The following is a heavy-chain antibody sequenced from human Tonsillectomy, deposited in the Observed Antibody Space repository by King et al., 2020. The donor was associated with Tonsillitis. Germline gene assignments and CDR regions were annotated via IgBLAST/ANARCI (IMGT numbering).Heavy chain of an antibody. V-gene: IGHV4-39*01. D-gene: IGHD4-23*01. CDR1: GGSVSSSSYY. J-gene: IGHJ1*01. Sequence: LQLQESGPGLVKPSETLSLTCTVSGGSVSSSSYYWGWIRQPPGKGLEWIGSIHYSGSTYYNPSLKSPVTISVDRSKNQFSLKLTSVTAADTALYYCARLYGGYEYFQYWGQGTLVTVSS. CDR3: ARLYGGYEYFQY. CDR2: IHYSGST.